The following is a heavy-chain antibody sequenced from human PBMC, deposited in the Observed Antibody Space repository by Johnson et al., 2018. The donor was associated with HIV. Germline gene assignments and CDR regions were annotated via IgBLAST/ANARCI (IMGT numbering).Heavy chain of an antibody. CDR1: GFTFSSYG. Sequence: QVQLVESGGGVVQPGRSLRLSCAASGFTFSSYGMHWVRQAPGKGLEWVAVIWYDGSNKYYADSVKGRFTISRDNPRNTLFLQMNNLTTEDTALYYCAKSVVVVIAGDNDDAFDIWGQGTMVTVSS. J-gene: IGHJ3*02. V-gene: IGHV3-33*06. CDR3: AKSVVVVIAGDNDDAFDI. CDR2: IWYDGSNK. D-gene: IGHD2-21*01.